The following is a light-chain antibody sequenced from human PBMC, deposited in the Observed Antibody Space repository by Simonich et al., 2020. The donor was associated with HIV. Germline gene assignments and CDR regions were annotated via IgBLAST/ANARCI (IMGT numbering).Light chain of an antibody. V-gene: IGKV3-20*01. CDR1: QNVSSRY. Sequence: EIVLTQSPGTLSLSPGERPTLSCRASQNVSSRYLAWYQQKPGQAPRLLINGASSKATGIPDRFSGDGSGTDFTLTISRLEPEDFSVYYCQQYGSSPPWTFGQGTKVEIK. J-gene: IGKJ1*01. CDR2: GAS. CDR3: QQYGSSPPWT.